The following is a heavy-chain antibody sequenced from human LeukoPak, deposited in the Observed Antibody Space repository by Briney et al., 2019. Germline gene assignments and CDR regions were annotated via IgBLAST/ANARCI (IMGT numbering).Heavy chain of an antibody. CDR1: GFTVSSNS. CDR3: AKLTDLYSSGPFDY. J-gene: IGHJ4*02. Sequence: GGSLRLSCTVSGFTVSSNSMSWVRQAPGKGLEWVSFICSDNTHYSDSVKGRFTISRDNSKNTLYLQMNSLRAEDTAVYYCAKLTDLYSSGPFDYWGQGTLVTVSS. CDR2: ICSDNT. D-gene: IGHD6-19*01. V-gene: IGHV3-53*01.